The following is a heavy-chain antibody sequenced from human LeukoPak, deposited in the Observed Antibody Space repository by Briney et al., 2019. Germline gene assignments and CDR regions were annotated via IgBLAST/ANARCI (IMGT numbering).Heavy chain of an antibody. D-gene: IGHD1-26*01. CDR3: ASEIVGATRGAFDI. J-gene: IGHJ3*02. V-gene: IGHV4-59*01. CDR1: GGSISSYY. Sequence: NPSETLSLTCTVSGGSISSYYWSWIRQPPGKGLEWIGYIYYSGSTNYNPSLKSRVTISVDTSKNQFSLKLSSVTAADTAVYYCASEIVGATRGAFDIWGQGTMVTVSS. CDR2: IYYSGST.